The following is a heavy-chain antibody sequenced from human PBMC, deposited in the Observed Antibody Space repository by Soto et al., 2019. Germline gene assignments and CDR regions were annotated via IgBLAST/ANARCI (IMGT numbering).Heavy chain of an antibody. Sequence: SVKVSCKASGGTFSSYTISWVRHAPGQGLELMGRIIPILGIANYAQKFQGRVTITADKSTSTAYMELSSLRSEYPAVYYSARSSLYSSPYWGQGTLVTXSS. J-gene: IGHJ4*02. CDR2: IIPILGIA. V-gene: IGHV1-69*02. CDR1: GGTFSSYT. D-gene: IGHD6-13*01. CDR3: ARSSLYSSPY.